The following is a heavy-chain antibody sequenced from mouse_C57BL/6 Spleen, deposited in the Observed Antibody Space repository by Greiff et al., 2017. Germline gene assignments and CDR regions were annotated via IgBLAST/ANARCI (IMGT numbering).Heavy chain of an antibody. CDR3: ARRGFDY. CDR1: CYAFSSSW. CDR2: IYPGDGDT. J-gene: IGHJ2*01. V-gene: IGHV1-82*01. Sequence: VQLQQSGPALVKPGASVKISCKASCYAFSSSWMNWVKQRPGKGLEWIGLIYPGDGDTNYNGKFKGKATLTADKSSSTAYMQLSSLTSEDSAVYFCARRGFDYWGKGTTLTVSS.